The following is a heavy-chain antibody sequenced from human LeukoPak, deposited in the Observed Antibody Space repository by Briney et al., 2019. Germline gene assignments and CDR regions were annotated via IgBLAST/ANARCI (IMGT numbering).Heavy chain of an antibody. CDR1: GGSISSGGYS. J-gene: IGHJ4*02. D-gene: IGHD1-26*01. Sequence: KTSETLSLTCAVSGGSISSGGYSWSWIRQPPGKGLEWIGYIYYSGSTHYNPSLKSRVTISVDTSKNQFSLKLSSVTAADTAVYYCARGDSGSYYGFDYWGQGTLVTVSS. V-gene: IGHV4-30-4*07. CDR3: ARGDSGSYYGFDY. CDR2: IYYSGST.